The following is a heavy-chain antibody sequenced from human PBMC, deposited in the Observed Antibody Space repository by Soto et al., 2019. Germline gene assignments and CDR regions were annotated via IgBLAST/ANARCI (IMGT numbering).Heavy chain of an antibody. Sequence: QVTLKESGPVPVKPTETLTLRCTVSGLSITDSEMGVSWIRQPPGQPLEWLAHIDSSGEKSYRTFLKSRLAISKDTSKSQIVLTMTNMDPADTATYYCARRHLAGAGSPWFDPWGQGIPVTVSS. CDR2: IDSSGEK. V-gene: IGHV2-26*01. J-gene: IGHJ5*02. CDR3: ARRHLAGAGSPWFDP. D-gene: IGHD6-19*01. CDR1: GLSITDSEMG.